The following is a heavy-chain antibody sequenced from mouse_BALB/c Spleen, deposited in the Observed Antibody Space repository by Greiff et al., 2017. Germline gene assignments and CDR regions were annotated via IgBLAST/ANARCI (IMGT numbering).Heavy chain of an antibody. CDR3: ARWGPIRYDSDAMDY. D-gene: IGHD2-14*01. Sequence: EVKLVESGPELVKPGASVKMSCKASGYTFTSYVMHWVKQKPGQGLEWIGYINPYNDGTKYNEKFKGKATLTSDKSSSTAYMELSSLTSEDSAVYYCARWGPIRYDSDAMDYWGQGTSVTVSS. V-gene: IGHV1-14*01. CDR1: GYTFTSYV. J-gene: IGHJ4*01. CDR2: INPYNDGT.